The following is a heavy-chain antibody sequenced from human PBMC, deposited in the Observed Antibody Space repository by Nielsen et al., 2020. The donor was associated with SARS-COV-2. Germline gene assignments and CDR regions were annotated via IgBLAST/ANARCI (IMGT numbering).Heavy chain of an antibody. D-gene: IGHD6-19*01. Sequence: SGPTLVKPTETLTLTCTFSGFSLSTSGMCVSWIRQPPGKAPEWLARIDWDGEKFYITSLKTRLALSRDTSKNQVVLAMTNMDPVDTATYYCARTPSYNSARPYFDYWGQGILVTVSS. CDR1: GFSLSTSGMC. CDR3: ARTPSYNSARPYFDY. CDR2: IDWDGEK. V-gene: IGHV2-70*17. J-gene: IGHJ4*02.